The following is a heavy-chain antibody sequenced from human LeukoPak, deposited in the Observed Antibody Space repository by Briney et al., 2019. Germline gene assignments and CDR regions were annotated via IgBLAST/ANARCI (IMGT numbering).Heavy chain of an antibody. CDR1: GFTFTSYS. Sequence: GGSLRLSCAASGFTFTSYSMNWVRQAPGKGLEWVSTISGGGGSTYYADSVKGRFTISRDNSKNTLYLQMNSLRAEDTAIYYCAKARAGDITAAFNYWGQGTLVTVSS. J-gene: IGHJ4*02. V-gene: IGHV3-23*01. D-gene: IGHD6-13*01. CDR2: ISGGGGST. CDR3: AKARAGDITAAFNY.